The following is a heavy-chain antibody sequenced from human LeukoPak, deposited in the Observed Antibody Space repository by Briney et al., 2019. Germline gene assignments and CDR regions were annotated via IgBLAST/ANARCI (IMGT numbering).Heavy chain of an antibody. J-gene: IGHJ4*02. V-gene: IGHV3-49*04. Sequence: LRLSCTASGFTFGDYAMSWVRQAPGKGLEWVGFIRSKAYGGTTEYAAPVKGRFTISRDDSKSIAYLQMNSLKTEDTAVYYCTRTYNDYYSYWGQGTLVAVSS. D-gene: IGHD1-1*01. CDR2: IRSKAYGGTT. CDR3: TRTYNDYYSY. CDR1: GFTFGDYA.